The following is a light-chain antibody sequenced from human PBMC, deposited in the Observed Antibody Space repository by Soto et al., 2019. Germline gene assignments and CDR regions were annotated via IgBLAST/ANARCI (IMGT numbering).Light chain of an antibody. CDR2: GAS. CDR3: QHYGASRWT. CDR1: QAVSNKY. Sequence: EGVLTQSPDTLSLSPGERATLSCRASQAVSNKYLTWYQQKPGQPPRLLTYGASSRAIGVPDRFSGSGSGTDFTLTISRLEPEDFAMYYCQHYGASRWTFGQGTKV. J-gene: IGKJ1*01. V-gene: IGKV3-20*01.